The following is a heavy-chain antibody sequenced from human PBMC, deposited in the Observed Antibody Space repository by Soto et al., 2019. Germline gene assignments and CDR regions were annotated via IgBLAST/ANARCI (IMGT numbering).Heavy chain of an antibody. CDR1: GGSISSGDYY. D-gene: IGHD3-22*01. Sequence: PSETLSLTCTVSGGSISSGDYYWSWIRQPPGKGLEWIGYIYYSGSTYYNPSLTSRVTISVDTSKNQFSLKLSSVTAADTAVYYCARDARYYYDSSGYQRGWGQGPLVSVSS. CDR2: IYYSGST. J-gene: IGHJ4*02. CDR3: ARDARYYYDSSGYQRG. V-gene: IGHV4-30-4*01.